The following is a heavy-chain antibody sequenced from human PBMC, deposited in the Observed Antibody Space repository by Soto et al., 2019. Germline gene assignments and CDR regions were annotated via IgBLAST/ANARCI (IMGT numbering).Heavy chain of an antibody. CDR3: TRGPRPISTGTGAY. J-gene: IGHJ4*02. CDR1: GFIFKMYW. CDR2: IYNDGTYS. V-gene: IGHV3-74*01. D-gene: IGHD3-10*01. Sequence: SGESLKISCAASGFIFKMYWMHWVRQSPGKGLVWISRIYNDGTYSDYADSVRGRFTISRDNVNDTLYLQMNNLRAEDSGLYYCTRGPRPISTGTGAYWGQGTQVTVSS.